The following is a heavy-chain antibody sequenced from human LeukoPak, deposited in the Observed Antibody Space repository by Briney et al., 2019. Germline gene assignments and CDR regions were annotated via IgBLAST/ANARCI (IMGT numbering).Heavy chain of an antibody. J-gene: IGHJ4*02. CDR1: GFTVSSNF. V-gene: IGHV3-66*01. D-gene: IGHD3-10*01. CDR2: IYNNGYRT. Sequence: GGSLRLSCAASGFTVSSNFMAWIRQAPGRGLEWLSVIYNNGYRTTYADSVKGRFIISRDNSQNTVDLQMNRLRDDDTAVYYCAREEGRGVISPYFDYWGQGVLVTVST. CDR3: AREEGRGVISPYFDY.